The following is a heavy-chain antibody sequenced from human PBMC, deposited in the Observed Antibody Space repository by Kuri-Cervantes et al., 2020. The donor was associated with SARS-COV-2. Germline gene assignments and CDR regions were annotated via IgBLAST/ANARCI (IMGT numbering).Heavy chain of an antibody. CDR1: GFTFSSYA. CDR2: ISSNGGST. J-gene: IGHJ4*02. Sequence: GESLKISCSASGFTFSSYAMHWVRQAPGKGLEYVSAISSNGGSTYYADSVKGRFTISRDNSKNTLYLQMNSLRAEDTAVYYCARGGIVGAMPFDSWGQGTLVTVSS. CDR3: ARGGIVGAMPFDS. D-gene: IGHD1-26*01. V-gene: IGHV3-64*04.